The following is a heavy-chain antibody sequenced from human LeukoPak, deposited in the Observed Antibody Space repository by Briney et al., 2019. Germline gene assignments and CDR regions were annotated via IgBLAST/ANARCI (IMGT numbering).Heavy chain of an antibody. CDR3: ARGRGSGWYDY. CDR1: GFTFSNYW. D-gene: IGHD6-19*01. J-gene: IGHJ4*02. CDR2: VNIDGGST. V-gene: IGHV3-74*01. Sequence: GGSLGLSCAASGFTFSNYWMHWVRQAPGKGLVWVSRVNIDGGSTSYADSVKGRFTISRDNAKNTLYLQMNSLRAEDTAVYYCARGRGSGWYDYWGQGTLVTVSS.